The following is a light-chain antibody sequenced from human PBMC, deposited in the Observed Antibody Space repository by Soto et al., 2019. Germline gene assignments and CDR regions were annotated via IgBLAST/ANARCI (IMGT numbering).Light chain of an antibody. CDR1: QDISRF. CDR3: LQHNTYPYT. V-gene: IGKV1-17*03. J-gene: IGKJ2*01. Sequence: DVQMIQSPSAMSASVGDRVTITCRASQDISRFVAWFQQKPGKAPERLIYDTSTLQVGVPSRFSGGGSGTECTLAISGLQPDDSATYYCLQHNTYPYTFGQGTKREIK. CDR2: DTS.